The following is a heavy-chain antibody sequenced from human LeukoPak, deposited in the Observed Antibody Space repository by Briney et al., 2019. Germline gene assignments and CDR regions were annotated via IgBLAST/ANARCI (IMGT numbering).Heavy chain of an antibody. CDR1: GGSISSYY. Sequence: PSETLSLTXTVSGGSISSYYWSWIRQTPGKGLEWLGYIYYSGSTNYNPSLKSRVTISVDTSKNQFSLKLSSVTAADTAVYYCARDWPFYYGSGSYRPNWYFDLWGRGTLVTVSS. D-gene: IGHD3-10*01. J-gene: IGHJ2*01. V-gene: IGHV4-59*01. CDR2: IYYSGST. CDR3: ARDWPFYYGSGSYRPNWYFDL.